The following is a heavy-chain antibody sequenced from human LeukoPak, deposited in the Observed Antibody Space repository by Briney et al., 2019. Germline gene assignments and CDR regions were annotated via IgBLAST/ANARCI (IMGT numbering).Heavy chain of an antibody. V-gene: IGHV1-46*01. CDR3: AVDHSVGDIAWWFDP. Sequence: RASVKVSCKASGYTFINNWMHWVRQAPGQGLEWIGLINPTGTGTLYAQKFQGRVTMTRDMSTSTDYMELSSLRSEDTAVYYCAVDHSVGDIAWWFDPWGQGTLVTVSS. CDR2: INPTGTGT. D-gene: IGHD3-10*01. J-gene: IGHJ5*02. CDR1: GYTFINNW.